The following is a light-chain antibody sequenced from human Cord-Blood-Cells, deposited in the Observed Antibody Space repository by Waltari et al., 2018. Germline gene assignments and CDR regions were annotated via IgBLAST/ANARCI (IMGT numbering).Light chain of an antibody. V-gene: IGKV3-11*01. CDR3: QQRSNWLT. J-gene: IGKJ4*02. Sequence: EIVLTQSPATLSLSPGERATLSCRASQSVSSYLAWYQQKPGQAPRLLIYDAPNRATGIPARFSGSGSETDFTLTISSLEPEDFAVYYCQQRSNWLTFGGGTKVEIK. CDR1: QSVSSY. CDR2: DAP.